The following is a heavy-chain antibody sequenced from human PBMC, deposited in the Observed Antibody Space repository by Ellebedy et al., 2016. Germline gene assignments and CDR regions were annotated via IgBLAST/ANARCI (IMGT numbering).Heavy chain of an antibody. CDR2: IKSDGSDT. CDR3: ARDGQQLAPYSMDV. Sequence: GGSLRLSXAASGITFSSYWMHWVRQAPGTGLVWVSRIKSDGSDTDYADSVKGRFTISRDNFNNMVYLQMSSLRPEDTAVYYCARDGQQLAPYSMDVWGQGTTVTVFS. CDR1: GITFSSYW. D-gene: IGHD3/OR15-3a*01. J-gene: IGHJ6*02. V-gene: IGHV3-74*01.